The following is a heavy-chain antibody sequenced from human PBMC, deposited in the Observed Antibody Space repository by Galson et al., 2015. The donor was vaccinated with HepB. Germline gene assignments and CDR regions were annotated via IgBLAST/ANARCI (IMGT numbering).Heavy chain of an antibody. CDR3: ARENFTIAVTGPLFDY. Sequence: SLRLSCAASGFTFDSYSMSWFRQAPGKGLEWVSSISSTSSHTDYADSVKGRFTISRDYAKNSLHLQMNSLRAEDTAVYYCARENFTIAVTGPLFDYWGLGTLVTVSS. CDR1: GFTFDSYS. D-gene: IGHD6-19*01. V-gene: IGHV3-21*01. CDR2: ISSTSSHT. J-gene: IGHJ4*02.